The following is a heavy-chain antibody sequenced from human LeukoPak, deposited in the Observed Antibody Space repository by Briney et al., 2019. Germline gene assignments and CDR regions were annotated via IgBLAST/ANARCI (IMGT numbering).Heavy chain of an antibody. CDR3: ARDRELYYYDSSGYYDGVFDY. J-gene: IGHJ4*02. D-gene: IGHD3-22*01. CDR1: GYTFTGYY. CDR2: INPNSGGT. V-gene: IGHV1-2*02. Sequence: ASVKVSCKASGYTFTGYYMHWGRQAPGQGLEWMGWINPNSGGTNYAQKFQGRVTMTRDTSISTAYMELSRLRSDDTAVYYCARDRELYYYDSSGYYDGVFDYWGQGTLVTVSS.